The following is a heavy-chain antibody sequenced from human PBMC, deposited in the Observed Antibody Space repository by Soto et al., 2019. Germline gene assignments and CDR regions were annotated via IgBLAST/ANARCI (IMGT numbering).Heavy chain of an antibody. CDR2: IDSYSNFI. Sequence: SFNRVRTPPGKGLEWVASIDSYSNFIYYADSVKGRFTISRDNARNSLSLQMNSLRAEDTAVYFCARDPNFNRSGTDCSAVRGRGRPVT. D-gene: IGHD2-2*01. CDR1: S. V-gene: IGHV3-21*01. J-gene: IGHJ4*02. CDR3: ARDPNFNRSGTDCSAV.